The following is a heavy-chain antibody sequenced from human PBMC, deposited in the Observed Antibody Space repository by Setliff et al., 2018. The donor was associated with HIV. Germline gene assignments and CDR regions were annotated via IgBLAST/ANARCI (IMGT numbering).Heavy chain of an antibody. CDR2: INTNTGNP. Sequence: VKVSCKASGYTFTDYAMNWVRQAPGQGLEWMGWINTNTGNPTYAQGFTGRFVFSLDTSVSTAFLQISSLQAEDTAVYYCARAPPRITIFGVVVSSDYYNYYMDVWGKGTTVTVSS. V-gene: IGHV7-4-1*02. J-gene: IGHJ6*03. D-gene: IGHD3-3*01. CDR1: GYTFTDYA. CDR3: ARAPPRITIFGVVVSSDYYNYYMDV.